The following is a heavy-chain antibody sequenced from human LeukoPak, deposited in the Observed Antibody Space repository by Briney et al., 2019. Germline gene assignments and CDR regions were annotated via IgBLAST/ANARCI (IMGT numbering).Heavy chain of an antibody. J-gene: IGHJ6*02. V-gene: IGHV3-7*03. CDR1: GFTLSNHW. CDR3: ARNNGMDV. CDR2: VNRDGSET. Sequence: GGSLRLSCAASGFTLSNHWMTWVRQVPGRGLEWVANVNRDGSETYYLDSVKGRFTISKDNAKNSLYLQMNSLRAEDTALYHCARNNGMDVWGQGTTVIVSS.